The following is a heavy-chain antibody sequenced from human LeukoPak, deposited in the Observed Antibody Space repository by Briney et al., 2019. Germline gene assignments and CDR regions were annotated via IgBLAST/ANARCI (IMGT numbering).Heavy chain of an antibody. Sequence: GGSLRLSCVVSGLIVTRDYMSWVRQAPGKGLEWVSAIYSGGSTYYADSVKGRFAISSDNSKNTLYLQVNSLRAADTAVYYCASLGYWGQGTLVTVSS. J-gene: IGHJ4*02. CDR2: IYSGGST. CDR3: ASLGY. V-gene: IGHV3-66*02. CDR1: GLIVTRDY.